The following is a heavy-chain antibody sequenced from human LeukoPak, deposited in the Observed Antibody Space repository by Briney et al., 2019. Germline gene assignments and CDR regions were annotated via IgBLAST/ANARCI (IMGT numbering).Heavy chain of an antibody. D-gene: IGHD1-26*01. CDR2: IRYDGSNK. J-gene: IGHJ3*02. Sequence: GGSLRLSCAASGFTFRSYGMHWVRQAPGKGLEWVAFIRYDGSNKYYADSVKGRFTISRDNAKNSLYLQMNSLRAEDTAVYYCAKALSGSSNAFDIWGQGTMVTVSS. CDR3: AKALSGSSNAFDI. CDR1: GFTFRSYG. V-gene: IGHV3-30*02.